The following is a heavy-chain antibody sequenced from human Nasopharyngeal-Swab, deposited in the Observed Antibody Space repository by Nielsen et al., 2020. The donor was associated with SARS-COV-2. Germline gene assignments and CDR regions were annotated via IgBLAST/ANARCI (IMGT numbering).Heavy chain of an antibody. V-gene: IGHV3-74*01. CDR3: ASQLGHPDS. CDR2: ISEDGSIT. D-gene: IGHD2-2*01. J-gene: IGHJ4*02. Sequence: GGSLRLSCAASGFTFSSHWMPWFRQAPGKGLVWFSRISEDGSITTYADSVKGRFTISRDNAKNTLFLQMHSLRADDTAIYYCASQLGHPDSWGQGTLVTVSS. CDR1: GFTFSSHW.